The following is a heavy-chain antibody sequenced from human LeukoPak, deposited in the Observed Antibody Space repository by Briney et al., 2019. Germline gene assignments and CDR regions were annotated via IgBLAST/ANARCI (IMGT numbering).Heavy chain of an antibody. CDR1: GYTFTGDY. D-gene: IGHD3-10*01. CDR2: INPNSGGT. CDR3: ARDLGALAITMVRGVITPPYNWFDP. J-gene: IGHJ5*02. V-gene: IGHV1-2*02. Sequence: ASVKVSCKASGYTFTGDYMHWVRQAPGQGLEWMGWINPNSGGTNYAQKFQGRVTMTRDTSISTAYMELSRLRSDDTAVYYCARDLGALAITMVRGVITPPYNWFDPWGQGTLVTVSS.